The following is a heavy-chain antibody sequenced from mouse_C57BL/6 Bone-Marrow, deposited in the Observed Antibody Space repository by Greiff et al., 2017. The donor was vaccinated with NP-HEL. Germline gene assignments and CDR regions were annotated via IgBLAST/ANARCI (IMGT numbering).Heavy chain of an antibody. CDR3: NTWGIDEGYLPHTRDY. J-gene: IGHJ2*01. D-gene: IGHD3-2*02. CDR2: IDPEDGDT. Sequence: VQLQQSGAELVRPGASVKLSCTASGFNIKDYYMHWVKQRPEQGLEWIGRIDPEDGDTEYARKFQGKATLTADTSSNTAYLQLSSLTSENTAVYYCNTWGIDEGYLPHTRDYWGKGTTLTVSS. CDR1: GFNIKDYY. V-gene: IGHV14-1*01.